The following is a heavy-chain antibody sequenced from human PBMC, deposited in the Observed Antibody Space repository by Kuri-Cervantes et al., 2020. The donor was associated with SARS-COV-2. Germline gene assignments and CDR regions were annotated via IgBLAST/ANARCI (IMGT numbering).Heavy chain of an antibody. CDR2: IYHSGST. CDR1: GGSVSSSSHY. Sequence: GSLRLSCTVSGGSVSSSSHYWGWIRQPPGKGLEWIGSIYHSGSTYYNPSLKSRVTISVDTSKNQFSLKLSSVTAADTAVYYCARNVKYRQPYYYMDVWGKGTTVTVSS. CDR3: ARNVKYRQPYYYMDV. J-gene: IGHJ6*03. V-gene: IGHV4-39*07. D-gene: IGHD6-6*01.